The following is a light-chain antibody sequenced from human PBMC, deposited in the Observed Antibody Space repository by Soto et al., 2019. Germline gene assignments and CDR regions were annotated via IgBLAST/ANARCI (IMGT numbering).Light chain of an antibody. CDR1: QSVSSN. CDR3: QQYKNWWT. Sequence: EIVMTQSPATLSVSPGERATLSCRASQSVSSNLAWYQQKPGQGPRLLMYGASTRATGIPARFSGSGSGTEFPLTISSLQSEDFAVYYCQQYKNWWTFGQGTKVEIK. J-gene: IGKJ1*01. V-gene: IGKV3-15*01. CDR2: GAS.